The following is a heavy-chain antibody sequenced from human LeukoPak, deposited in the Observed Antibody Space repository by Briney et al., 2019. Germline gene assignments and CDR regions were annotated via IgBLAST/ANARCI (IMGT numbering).Heavy chain of an antibody. J-gene: IGHJ4*02. CDR1: GFTFSSYA. V-gene: IGHV3-23*01. CDR3: AKDEGFTIFGPIDY. D-gene: IGHD3-3*01. Sequence: GGSLRLSCAASGFTFSSYAMSWVRQAPGKGLEWVSAISGSGGSTYYADSVKGRFTISRDNSKNTLYLQMNSLRAEDTAVYYCAKDEGFTIFGPIDYWGQGTLVTVSS. CDR2: ISGSGGST.